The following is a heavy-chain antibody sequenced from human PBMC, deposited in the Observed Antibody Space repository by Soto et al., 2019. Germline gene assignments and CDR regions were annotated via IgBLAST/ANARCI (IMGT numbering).Heavy chain of an antibody. CDR2: ISAYNGNT. V-gene: IGHV1-18*01. CDR3: ARDEGRSWYKVTLYYFYC. CDR1: GYTFTSYG. Sequence: ASVKVSCKASGYTFTSYGISWVRQAPGQGLEWMGWISAYNGNTNYAQKLQGRVTMTTDTSTSTAYMELRSLRSDDTAVYYCARDEGRSWYKVTLYYFYCWGQGTLVTVSS. D-gene: IGHD6-13*01. J-gene: IGHJ4*02.